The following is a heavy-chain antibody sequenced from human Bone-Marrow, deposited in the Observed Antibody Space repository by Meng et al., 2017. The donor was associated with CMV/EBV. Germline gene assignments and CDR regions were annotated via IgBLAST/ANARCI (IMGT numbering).Heavy chain of an antibody. CDR1: GFTFSSFA. CDR2: INGGGGNT. CDR3: AKSRGIVVAPPAKNDAFDI. Sequence: GGSLRLSCAVSGFTFSSFAMSWVRQAPGKGLEWVSSINGGGGNTNYADSVRGRFTISRDNSRNTLYLQMNSLRAEDTAVYYCAKSRGIVVAPPAKNDAFDIWGQGTMVT. J-gene: IGHJ3*02. V-gene: IGHV3-23*01. D-gene: IGHD2-2*01.